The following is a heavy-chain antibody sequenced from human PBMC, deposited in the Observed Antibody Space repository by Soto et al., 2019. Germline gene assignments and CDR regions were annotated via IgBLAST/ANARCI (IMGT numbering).Heavy chain of an antibody. V-gene: IGHV3-13*05. J-gene: IGHJ6*02. CDR2: ISAAGDP. CDR3: ARTDRDFYGRDV. CDR1: GFTFRNYD. Sequence: EVRLVESGGGLVQPGGSLRLSCEASGFTFRNYDMHWVRQGTGKGLEWVSGISAAGDPDYADSVEGRFTISRENAQNSFFLQMNSLRVGDTAVYYCARTDRDFYGRDVWGQGTTVIVSS.